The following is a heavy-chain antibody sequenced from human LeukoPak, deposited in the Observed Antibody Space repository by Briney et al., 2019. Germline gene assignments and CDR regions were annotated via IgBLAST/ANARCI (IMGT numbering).Heavy chain of an antibody. Sequence: GGSLRLSCAASGFTFSDYYMSWIRQAPGKGLEWVSYIRSSSDIIYYADSVKGRFTISRDNAKNSLYLQMNSLRAEDTAIYYCAKALFGDRRVGAFDIWGLGTMLTVSS. V-gene: IGHV3-11*01. CDR3: AKALFGDRRVGAFDI. D-gene: IGHD3-10*02. CDR2: IRSSSDII. CDR1: GFTFSDYY. J-gene: IGHJ3*02.